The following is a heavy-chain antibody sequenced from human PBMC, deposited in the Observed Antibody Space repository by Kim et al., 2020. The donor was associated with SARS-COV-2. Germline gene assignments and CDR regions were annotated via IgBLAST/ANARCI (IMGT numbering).Heavy chain of an antibody. Sequence: GGSLRLSCAASGFTFSSYSMNWVRQAPGKGLEWVSSISSSSSYIYYADSVKGRFTISRDNAKNSLYLQMNSLRAEDTAVYYCARVDNYYGSGSSKDVWGQGTTVTVSS. CDR2: ISSSSSYI. V-gene: IGHV3-21*01. CDR3: ARVDNYYGSGSSKDV. J-gene: IGHJ6*02. CDR1: GFTFSSYS. D-gene: IGHD3-10*01.